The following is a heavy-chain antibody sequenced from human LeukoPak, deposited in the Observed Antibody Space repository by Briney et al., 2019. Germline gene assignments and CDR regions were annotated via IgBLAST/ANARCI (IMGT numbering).Heavy chain of an antibody. Sequence: PGGSLRLSCAASGFTFSSNYMSWVRQAPGKGLEGVSVIYSGGSTYYADSVKGRFTISRDNSKNTLYLQMNSLRAEDTAVYYCARDRSYDSSGPQAFDIWGQGTMVTVSS. V-gene: IGHV3-66*02. CDR3: ARDRSYDSSGPQAFDI. J-gene: IGHJ3*02. CDR1: GFTFSSNY. CDR2: IYSGGST. D-gene: IGHD3-22*01.